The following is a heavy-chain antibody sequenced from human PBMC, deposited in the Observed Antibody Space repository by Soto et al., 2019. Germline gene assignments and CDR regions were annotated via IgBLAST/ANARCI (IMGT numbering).Heavy chain of an antibody. CDR1: GFTFTSSA. Sequence: QMQLVQSGPEVKKPGTSVKVSCKASGFTFTSSAVQWVRQARGQRLEWIGWIVVGSGNTNYAQKFQERVTITRDMSTSPAYMELSSLRSENTAVYYCAARSGYVGVLGEYYFDYWGQGTLVTVSS. J-gene: IGHJ4*02. D-gene: IGHD5-12*01. CDR3: AARSGYVGVLGEYYFDY. CDR2: IVVGSGNT. V-gene: IGHV1-58*01.